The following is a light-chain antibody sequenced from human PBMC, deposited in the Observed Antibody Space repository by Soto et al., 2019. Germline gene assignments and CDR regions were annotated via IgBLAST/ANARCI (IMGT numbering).Light chain of an antibody. J-gene: IGLJ3*02. CDR2: GNS. CDR3: QSYDSSLSGSV. Sequence: QSVLTQPPSVSGAPGQRVTISCTGSSANIGAGYGVHWYQQLPGTAPNLLIYGNSNRPSGVRDRFSGSKSGTSASLAITGLQAEDGADYYCQSYDSSLSGSVFGGGTKLNVL. V-gene: IGLV1-40*01. CDR1: SANIGAGYG.